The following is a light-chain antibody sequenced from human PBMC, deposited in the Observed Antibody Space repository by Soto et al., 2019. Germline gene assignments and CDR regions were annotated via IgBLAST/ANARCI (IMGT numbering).Light chain of an antibody. V-gene: IGKV1-39*01. CDR1: QSISTY. J-gene: IGKJ5*01. CDR2: DAS. Sequence: DIQMTQSPSSLSASVGNRVSITCRASQSISTYLAWYQKKPGKAPKLLIYDASILESGVPSRFSGSRCGTDFTLSISSVQPEDFATYFCQNSYIDPITFGQGTKLEIK. CDR3: QNSYIDPIT.